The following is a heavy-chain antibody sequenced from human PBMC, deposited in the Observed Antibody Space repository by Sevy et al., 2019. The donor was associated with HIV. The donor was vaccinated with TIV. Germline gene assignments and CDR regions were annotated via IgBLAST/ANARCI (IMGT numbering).Heavy chain of an antibody. CDR3: TRWKAAQSIFDY. CDR2: LKSDVYGGTV. V-gene: IGHV3-49*04. CDR1: GFTFGDDC. J-gene: IGHJ4*02. Sequence: GGSLRLSCTASGFTFGDDCMSWVRQAPGKGLEWVAFLKSDVYGGTVDHAASVRGRFVISRDDSKTTAYLQMNDLKTADKGVYYCTRWKAAQSIFDYWGQGALVTVSS. D-gene: IGHD6-13*01.